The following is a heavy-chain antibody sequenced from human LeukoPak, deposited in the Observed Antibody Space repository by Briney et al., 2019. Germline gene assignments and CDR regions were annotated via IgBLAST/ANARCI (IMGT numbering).Heavy chain of an antibody. V-gene: IGHV1-46*01. CDR3: ARDLGKAYCSSTSCYPLYYYYYMDV. CDR2: INPSGCST. D-gene: IGHD2-2*01. J-gene: IGHJ6*03. Sequence: ASVTDSCKASGYTFTSYYMHWVRQAPGQGLEWMGIINPSGCSTRNAQKFQGRVTMTRDMSTSTVYMELSRLRSEDRAVYYCARDLGKAYCSSTSCYPLYYYYYMDVWGKGTTVTISS. CDR1: GYTFTSYY.